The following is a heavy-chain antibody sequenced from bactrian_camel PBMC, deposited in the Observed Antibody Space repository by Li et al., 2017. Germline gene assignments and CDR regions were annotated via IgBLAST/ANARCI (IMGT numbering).Heavy chain of an antibody. V-gene: IGHV3S53*01. Sequence: HVQLVESGGGLVQPGGSLRLSCAASGDMKTTYMAWFRQAPGKEREVVATIWTYAARTTYTDSVKGQFTISRDNVKNTVYLQMNSLKAEDTAVYWCVRRTSPGTIDRADFTYWGRGTQVTVS. CDR1: GDMKTTY. CDR2: IWTYAART. D-gene: IGHD7*01. CDR3: VRRTSPGTIDRADFTY. J-gene: IGHJ6*01.